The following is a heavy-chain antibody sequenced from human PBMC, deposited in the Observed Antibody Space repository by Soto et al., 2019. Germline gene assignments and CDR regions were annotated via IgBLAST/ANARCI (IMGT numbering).Heavy chain of an antibody. CDR3: VKVVWAAREISLVPGLKEYNFYGMDV. CDR1: GLTFDDYA. Sequence: PGGSLSLSCAASGLTFDDYAMHWVRQRPGKVLEWVCFISSDGTGTYYADSVNGRFNIYRDNSNISLYLQMNSLRAEDSALYYCVKVVWAAREISLVPGLKEYNFYGMDVWGQGTTVTVSS. V-gene: IGHV3-43D*04. D-gene: IGHD3-16*01. CDR2: ISSDGTGT. J-gene: IGHJ6*02.